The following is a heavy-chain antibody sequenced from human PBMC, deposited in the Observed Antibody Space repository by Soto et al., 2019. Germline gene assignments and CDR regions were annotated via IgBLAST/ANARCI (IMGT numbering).Heavy chain of an antibody. CDR2: ISSSSTI. CDR1: GFTFSSYS. J-gene: IGHJ4*02. Sequence: GSLRVSCAASGFTFSSYSMNWVRQAPGKGLEWVSYISSSSTIYYADSVKGRFTISRDNAKNSLYLQMNSLRDEDTAVYYCAREYAGYYFDYWGQGTLVTVSS. V-gene: IGHV3-48*02. D-gene: IGHD2-8*01. CDR3: AREYAGYYFDY.